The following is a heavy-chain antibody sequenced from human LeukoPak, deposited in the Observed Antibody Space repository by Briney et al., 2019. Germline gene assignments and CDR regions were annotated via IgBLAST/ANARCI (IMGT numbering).Heavy chain of an antibody. CDR3: ARARYSDF. J-gene: IGHJ4*02. Sequence: GGSLRLSCVASGFTFSNYWRTWVRQAPGKGLEWVANIKEDGSEKNYADSVKGRFTISRDNAKNSLYLRMNSLRGEDTAVYYCARARYSDFWGQGTLVTVSS. CDR1: GFTFSNYW. V-gene: IGHV3-7*01. CDR2: IKEDGSEK.